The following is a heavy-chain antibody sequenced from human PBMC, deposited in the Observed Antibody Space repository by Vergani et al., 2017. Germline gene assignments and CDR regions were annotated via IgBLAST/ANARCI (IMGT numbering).Heavy chain of an antibody. CDR1: GYPFTSYW. V-gene: IGHV5-51*01. CDR3: ARHTTYTDS. Sequence: EVQLVQSGGEVKKPGESLKISCKGSGYPFTSYWMAWVRQMPGKGLEWMGIIYPADSDTRYSPSFQGHVTISADKSISTAFLQWDSLKASDTALYYCARHTTYTDSWGQGTLVTVSS. D-gene: IGHD1-1*01. CDR2: IYPADSDT. J-gene: IGHJ4*02.